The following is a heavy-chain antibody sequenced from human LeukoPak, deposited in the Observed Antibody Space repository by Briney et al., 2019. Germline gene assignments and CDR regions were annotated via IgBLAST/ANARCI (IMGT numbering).Heavy chain of an antibody. V-gene: IGHV5-51*01. CDR3: ARKYCSSTSCYAKFDY. CDR1: GYSFTSYW. CDR2: IYPGDSDT. D-gene: IGHD2-2*01. J-gene: IGHJ4*02. Sequence: GESLKIPCKGSGYSFTSYWIGWVRQMPGKGLEWMGIIYPGDSDTRYSPSFQGQVTISADKSISTAYLQWSSLKASDTAMYYCARKYCSSTSCYAKFDYWGQGTLVTVSS.